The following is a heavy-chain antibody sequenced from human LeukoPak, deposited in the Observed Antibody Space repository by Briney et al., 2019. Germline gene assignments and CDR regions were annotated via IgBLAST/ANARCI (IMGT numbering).Heavy chain of an antibody. CDR1: GFPFSTYY. Sequence: GGSLRLSCAASGFPFSTYYMSWVRQAPGKGLEWVANIKEDGSDKYYVDSVKGRFTVSRDNAKNSVFLQMDSLRDEDTGLYFCARAPLVVSRQYHYGLDVWGQGTTVIVSS. D-gene: IGHD3-16*01. CDR3: ARAPLVVSRQYHYGLDV. J-gene: IGHJ6*02. V-gene: IGHV3-7*01. CDR2: IKEDGSDK.